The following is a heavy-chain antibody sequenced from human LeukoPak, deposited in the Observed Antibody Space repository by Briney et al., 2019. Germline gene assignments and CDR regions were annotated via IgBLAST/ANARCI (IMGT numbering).Heavy chain of an antibody. V-gene: IGHV3-48*01. CDR2: ISSSSSTI. Sequence: GGSLRLSCAASGFTFSSYSMNWVRQAPGKGLEWVSYISSSSSTIYYADSVKGRFTISRDNAKNSLYLQMNSLRAEDTAVYYCARAVSSSWLLYWFDPWGQGTLVTVSS. CDR3: ARAVSSSWLLYWFDP. D-gene: IGHD6-13*01. J-gene: IGHJ5*02. CDR1: GFTFSSYS.